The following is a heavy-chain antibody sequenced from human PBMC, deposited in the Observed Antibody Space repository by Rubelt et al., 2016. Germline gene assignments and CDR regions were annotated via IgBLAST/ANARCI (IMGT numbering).Heavy chain of an antibody. CDR2: IKSKTDGGKT. CDR3: ARARDYYYYHMDV. Sequence: EVQLVESGGALVQPGGSLILSCAASGFTFTTYAMSWVRQDPGKGLEWVGRIKSKTDGGKTDYAAPVKGRFTISSDDSKNTLYLQMNSLGVEDTAVYYCARARDYYYYHMDVWGQGTTVTVSS. CDR1: GFTFTTYA. J-gene: IGHJ6*02. V-gene: IGHV3-15*02.